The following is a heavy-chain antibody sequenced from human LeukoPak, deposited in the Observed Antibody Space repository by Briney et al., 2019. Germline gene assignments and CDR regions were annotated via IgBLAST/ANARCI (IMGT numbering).Heavy chain of an antibody. CDR3: AREQYYDFWSGYYRENHAFDI. V-gene: IGHV3-21*01. CDR1: GFTFSSYS. CDR2: ISSSSSYI. Sequence: GGSLRLSCAASGFTFSSYSMNWVRQAPGKVLEWVSSISSSSSYIYYADSVKGRFTISRDNAKNSLYLQMNSLRAEDTAVYYCAREQYYDFWSGYYRENHAFDIWGQGTMVTVSS. D-gene: IGHD3-3*01. J-gene: IGHJ3*02.